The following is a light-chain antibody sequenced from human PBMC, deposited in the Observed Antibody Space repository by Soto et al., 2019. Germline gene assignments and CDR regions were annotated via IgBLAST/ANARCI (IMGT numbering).Light chain of an antibody. CDR2: DNN. CDR3: GTWDSSLSGVV. V-gene: IGLV1-51*01. CDR1: SSNIGNSF. Sequence: QSVLTQPPSVSAAPGQQVTISCSGSSSNIGNSFVSWFQQLPGTAPKLLIFDNNKRPSGIPDRFSGSKSATSATLSITGLXXGDEADYYCGTWDSSLSGVVFGGGTKLTVL. J-gene: IGLJ2*01.